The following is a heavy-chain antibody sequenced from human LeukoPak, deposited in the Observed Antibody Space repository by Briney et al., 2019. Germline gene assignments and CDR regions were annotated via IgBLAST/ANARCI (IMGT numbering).Heavy chain of an antibody. Sequence: GASVEVSCKASGYTFTGYYMHWVRQAPGEGPEWMGWINPNSGGTNYAQKFQGRVTMTRDTSISTAYMELSRLRSDDTAVYYCARGSIGDWFDPWGQGTLVTVSS. V-gene: IGHV1-2*02. D-gene: IGHD3-22*01. CDR1: GYTFTGYY. CDR3: ARGSIGDWFDP. J-gene: IGHJ5*02. CDR2: INPNSGGT.